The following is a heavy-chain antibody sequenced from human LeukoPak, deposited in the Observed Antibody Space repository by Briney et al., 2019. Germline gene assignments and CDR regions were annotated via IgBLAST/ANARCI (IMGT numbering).Heavy chain of an antibody. CDR1: GFTVSSNY. Sequence: GGSLRLSCAASGFTVSSNYMSWVRQAPGKGLEWVSVIYSGGSTYYADYVKGRFTISRDNSKNTLYLQMNSLRAEDTAVYYCAREGYGGNSGRDYWGQGTLVTVSS. CDR2: IYSGGST. D-gene: IGHD4-23*01. J-gene: IGHJ4*02. CDR3: AREGYGGNSGRDY. V-gene: IGHV3-53*01.